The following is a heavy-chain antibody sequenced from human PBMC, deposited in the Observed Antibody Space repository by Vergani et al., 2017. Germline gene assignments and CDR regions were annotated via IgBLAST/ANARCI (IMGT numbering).Heavy chain of an antibody. V-gene: IGHV4-61*02. CDR2: IHTGGST. D-gene: IGHD2-21*01. Sequence: QVKLQESGPGLLKPSQTLSLTCTVSGESIRSGSHYWSWIRQPAGKGPEWIGHIHTGGSTDLNPSFKSRVSISVDTSKNQFSLKLSSVTAADTAMYYCARHIYCGGDCYPRDYYYMDVWGKGTKVTVSS. J-gene: IGHJ6*03. CDR1: GESIRSGSHY. CDR3: ARHIYCGGDCYPRDYYYMDV.